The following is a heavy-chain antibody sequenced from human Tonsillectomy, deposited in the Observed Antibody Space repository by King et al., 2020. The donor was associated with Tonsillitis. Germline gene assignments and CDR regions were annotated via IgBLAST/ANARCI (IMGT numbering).Heavy chain of an antibody. D-gene: IGHD3-16*02. V-gene: IGHV2-5*02. J-gene: IGHJ4*02. CDR1: GFSLITSGVG. CDR3: AHRSVLYYSFHY. Sequence: TLKESGPTLVKPTQTLTLTCSFSGFSLITSGVGVGWIRQPPGKAPEWLAIIYWDDEKFYNPSLQERLTITKDASKKEVVLVLTNVHPADAATYYCAHRSVLYYSFHYWGQGVLVTVSS. CDR2: IYWDDEK.